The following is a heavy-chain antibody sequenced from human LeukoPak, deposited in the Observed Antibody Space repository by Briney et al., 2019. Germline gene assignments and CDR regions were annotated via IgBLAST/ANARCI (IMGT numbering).Heavy chain of an antibody. J-gene: IGHJ4*02. V-gene: IGHV4-59*12. D-gene: IGHD3-10*01. CDR3: ATAGPISGRHNYFDS. Sequence: SETLSLTCTVSGGSISSYYWSWLRQPPGKGLDYIGYIYYSGSTNYNPSLKSRVTISVDTSKNQFSLKLTSVTAADTAVYYCATAGPISGRHNYFDSWGQGTLVTVSS. CDR2: IYYSGST. CDR1: GGSISSYY.